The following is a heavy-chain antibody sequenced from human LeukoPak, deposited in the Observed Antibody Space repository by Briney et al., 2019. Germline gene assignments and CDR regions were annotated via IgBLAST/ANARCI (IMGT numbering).Heavy chain of an antibody. CDR1: GGSISSSSYY. CDR2: IYYSGST. CDR3: ARLLLWFGELNDAFDI. J-gene: IGHJ3*02. D-gene: IGHD3-10*01. V-gene: IGHV4-39*01. Sequence: SETLSLTCTVSGGSISSSSYYWGWIRQPPGKGLEWIGSIYYSGSTYYNPSLKSRVTISVDTSKNQFSLKLSSVTAADTAVYYCARLLLWFGELNDAFDIWGQGTMVTVSS.